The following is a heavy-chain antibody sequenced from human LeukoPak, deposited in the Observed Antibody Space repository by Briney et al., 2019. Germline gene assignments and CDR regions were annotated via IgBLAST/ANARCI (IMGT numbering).Heavy chain of an antibody. Sequence: ASVKVSCKASGYTFTSYGISWVRQAPGQGLEWIGWISAYNGNTNYAQKLQGRVTMTTDTSTSTACMELSSLRSEDTAVYYCARDRGLWRGEVTAIAYWGQGTLVTVSS. CDR2: ISAYNGNT. V-gene: IGHV1-18*01. J-gene: IGHJ4*02. CDR3: ARDRGLWRGEVTAIAY. CDR1: GYTFTSYG. D-gene: IGHD2-21*02.